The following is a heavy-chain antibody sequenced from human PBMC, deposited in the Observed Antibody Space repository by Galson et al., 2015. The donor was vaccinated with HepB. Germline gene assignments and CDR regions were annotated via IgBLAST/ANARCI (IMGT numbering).Heavy chain of an antibody. J-gene: IGHJ6*02. CDR2: INPSGGST. CDR3: ARDQLVLRFLEWLSTNYYYYYGMDV. CDR1: GYTFTSYY. D-gene: IGHD3-3*01. Sequence: SVKVSCKASGYTFTSYYMHWVRQAPGQGLEWMGIINPSGGSTSYAQKFQGRVTMTRDTSTSTVYMELSSLRSEDTAVYYCARDQLVLRFLEWLSTNYYYYYGMDVWGQGTTVTVSS. V-gene: IGHV1-46*01.